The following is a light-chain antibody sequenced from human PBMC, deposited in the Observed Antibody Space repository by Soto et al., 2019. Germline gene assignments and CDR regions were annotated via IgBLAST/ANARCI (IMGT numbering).Light chain of an antibody. J-gene: IGKJ1*01. V-gene: IGKV3-20*01. CDR1: QSVSSSY. Sequence: EIVLTQSPGTLSLSPGERATLSCRASQSVSSSYLAWYQLKPGQAPRLLIYGASSRATGIPDRFSGSGSGTDFTLTVSRLEPEDFAVYYCQQYGNSRAFGQGTKVEIK. CDR3: QQYGNSRA. CDR2: GAS.